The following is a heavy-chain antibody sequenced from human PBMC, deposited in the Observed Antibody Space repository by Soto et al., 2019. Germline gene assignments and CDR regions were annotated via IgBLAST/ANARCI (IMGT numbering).Heavy chain of an antibody. CDR2: IREDGGET. CDR1: GFTFSDYW. Sequence: EVQLAESGGDLVQSGGSLRLSCATSGFTFSDYWMNWVRQARGKGLEWVASIREDGGETHYVDSVKGRFTISRDNARKSLYLQLNNLRVEDTAVYYGARHGKTWVGNDCHRHFDSWGQGSLV. J-gene: IGHJ4*02. D-gene: IGHD5-12*01. V-gene: IGHV3-7*03. CDR3: ARHGKTWVGNDCHRHFDS.